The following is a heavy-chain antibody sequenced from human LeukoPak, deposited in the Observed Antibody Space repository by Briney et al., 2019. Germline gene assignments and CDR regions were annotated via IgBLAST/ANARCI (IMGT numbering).Heavy chain of an antibody. CDR3: ARDEGLPWLVYDH. V-gene: IGHV1-69*05. CDR1: GGTFSSYA. Sequence: ASVKVSCKASGGTFSSYAISWVRQAPGQGLEWMGGIIPIFGTANYAQKFQGRVTITTDESTSTAYMELRSLRSDDTAVYYCARDEGLPWLVYDHWGQGTLVTVSS. J-gene: IGHJ4*02. CDR2: IIPIFGTA. D-gene: IGHD6-19*01.